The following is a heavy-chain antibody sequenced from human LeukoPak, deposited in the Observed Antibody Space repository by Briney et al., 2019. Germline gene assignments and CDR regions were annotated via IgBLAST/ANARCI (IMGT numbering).Heavy chain of an antibody. D-gene: IGHD2-2*01. CDR2: ISYDESDK. CDR1: GFTFSSYA. Sequence: GRSLRLSCAASGFTFSSYALHWVRQAPGRGLEWVALISYDESDKYYADFVKGRFAISRDNFKNTLYLQMNSLRAEATAVYYCARDRGTTPKYYYGTDVWGQGTTVAVSS. V-gene: IGHV3-30*03. CDR3: ARDRGTTPKYYYGTDV. J-gene: IGHJ6*02.